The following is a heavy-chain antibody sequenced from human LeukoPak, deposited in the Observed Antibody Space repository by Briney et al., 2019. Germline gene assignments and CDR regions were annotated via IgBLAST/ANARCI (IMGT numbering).Heavy chain of an antibody. CDR2: IYYSGST. D-gene: IGHD6-13*01. V-gene: IGHV4-31*03. CDR3: ARQLRHPSYSSSRSPPNWFDP. Sequence: PSQTLSLTCTVSGGSISSGGYYWSWIRQHPGKGLEWIGYIYYSGSTYYNPSLKSRVTISVDTSKNQFSLKLSSVTAADTAVYYCARQLRHPSYSSSRSPPNWFDPWGQGTLVTVSS. CDR1: GGSISSGGYY. J-gene: IGHJ5*02.